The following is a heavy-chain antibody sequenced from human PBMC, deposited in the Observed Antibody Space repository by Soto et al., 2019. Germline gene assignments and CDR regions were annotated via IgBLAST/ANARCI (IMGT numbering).Heavy chain of an antibody. J-gene: IGHJ6*02. D-gene: IGHD3-10*01. CDR2: IYYSGST. V-gene: IGHV4-31*03. CDR3: ARETVVRGVIYYGMDV. CDR1: GGSISSGGYY. Sequence: SETLSLTCTVSGGSISSGGYYWSWIRQHPGKGLEWIGYIYYSGSTYYNPSLKSRVTISVDTSKNQFSLKLSSVTAADTAVYYCARETVVRGVIYYGMDVWGQGTTVTVSS.